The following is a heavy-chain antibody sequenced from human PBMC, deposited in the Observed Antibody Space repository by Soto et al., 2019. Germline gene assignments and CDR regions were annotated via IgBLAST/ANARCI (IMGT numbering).Heavy chain of an antibody. CDR2: ISGSGGST. J-gene: IGHJ4*02. CDR3: AAYYDSSAPLGFLCD. V-gene: IGHV3-23*01. Sequence: EVQLLESGGGLVQPGGSLRLSCAASGFTFSSYAMSWVRQAPGKGLEWVSAISGSGGSTYYSDSVQGRFTSSRENSKNTLYLQMNSLRAEDTTVYYCAAYYDSSAPLGFLCDWGQGTLVTVSS. D-gene: IGHD3-22*01. CDR1: GFTFSSYA.